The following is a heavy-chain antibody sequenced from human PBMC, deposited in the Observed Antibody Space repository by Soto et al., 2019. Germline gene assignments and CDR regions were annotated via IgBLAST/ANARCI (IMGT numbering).Heavy chain of an antibody. CDR1: GYTFTSYY. D-gene: IGHD1-7*01. CDR2: IIPSGGST. Sequence: ASVKVSCKASGYTFTSYYIHWVRQAPGQGLEWMGIIIPSGGSTSYAQKFQGRVTMTRDTSTSTVYMELTSLRSEDTAVYYCAKLRGTTAPRGDDALDIWGQGXMVTVSS. J-gene: IGHJ3*02. CDR3: AKLRGTTAPRGDDALDI. V-gene: IGHV1-46*03.